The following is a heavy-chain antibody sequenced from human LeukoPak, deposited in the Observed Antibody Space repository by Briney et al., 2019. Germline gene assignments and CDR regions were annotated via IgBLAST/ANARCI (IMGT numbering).Heavy chain of an antibody. CDR1: GFTFSNYG. Sequence: GGSLRLSCAASGFTFSNYGMHWVRQAPGKGLEWVTFIQYDGSNKYYADSVKGRFTISRDNSKNTLYLQMNSLRAEDTAVYYCAKDREYLTGEGYFDYWGQGTLVTVSS. D-gene: IGHD7-27*01. J-gene: IGHJ4*02. CDR3: AKDREYLTGEGYFDY. V-gene: IGHV3-30*02. CDR2: IQYDGSNK.